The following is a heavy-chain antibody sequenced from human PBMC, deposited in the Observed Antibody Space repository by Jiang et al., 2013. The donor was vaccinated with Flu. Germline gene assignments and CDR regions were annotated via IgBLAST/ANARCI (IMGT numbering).Heavy chain of an antibody. CDR2: ISYDGGNK. CDR3: AGAGRDGYNCDY. CDR1: GFTFNSYA. D-gene: IGHD5-24*01. Sequence: VQLVESGGGVVQPGRSLRLSCAASGFTFNSYAMHWVRQAPGKGLEWVAVISYDGGNKYYADSVKGRFTISRDNSKNTLCLQMNSLRAEDTAVYYCAGAGRDGYNCDYWGQGTLVTVSS. V-gene: IGHV3-30-3*01. J-gene: IGHJ4*02.